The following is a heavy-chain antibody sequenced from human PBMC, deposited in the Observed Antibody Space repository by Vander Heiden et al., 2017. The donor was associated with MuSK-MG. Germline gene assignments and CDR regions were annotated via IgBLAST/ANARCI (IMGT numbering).Heavy chain of an antibody. J-gene: IGHJ4*02. D-gene: IGHD3-10*01. CDR2: ISGSGGST. V-gene: IGHV3-23*01. CDR3: AKNLPVWFGELFLYFDY. Sequence: EVQLLESGGGLVQPGGSLRLSCAASGFTFSSYAMSWVRQAPGKGLEWVSAISGSGGSTYYADSVKGRFTISRDNSKNTLYLQMNSLRAEDTAVYYCAKNLPVWFGELFLYFDYWGQGTLVTVSS. CDR1: GFTFSSYA.